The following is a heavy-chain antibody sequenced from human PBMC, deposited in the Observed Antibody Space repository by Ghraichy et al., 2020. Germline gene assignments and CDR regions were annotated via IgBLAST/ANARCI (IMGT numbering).Heavy chain of an antibody. CDR2: IKQDGSEK. CDR3: ARDWAPNIRFLEYI. J-gene: IGHJ4*02. Sequence: GGSLRLSCAASGFTFSSYWMSWVRQAPGKGLEWVANIKQDGSEKYYVDSVKGRFTISRDNAKNSLYLQMNSLRAEDTAVYYCARDWAPNIRFLEYIWGQGTLVTVSS. CDR1: GFTFSSYW. D-gene: IGHD3-3*01. V-gene: IGHV3-7*03.